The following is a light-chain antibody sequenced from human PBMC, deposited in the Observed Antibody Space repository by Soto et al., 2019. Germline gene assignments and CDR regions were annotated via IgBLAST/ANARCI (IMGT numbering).Light chain of an antibody. V-gene: IGKV1-8*01. J-gene: IGKJ4*01. CDR3: QQYYSYPRT. CDR1: QGISSY. Sequence: AIRMTQSPSSLSASTGDRVTITGRACQGISSYLAWYQQEPGKAPKLRIDAASTLQSGVPSRFSGSGAGTDFTLTISCLQSEDFATYYCQQYYSYPRTFGGGTKVDIK. CDR2: AAS.